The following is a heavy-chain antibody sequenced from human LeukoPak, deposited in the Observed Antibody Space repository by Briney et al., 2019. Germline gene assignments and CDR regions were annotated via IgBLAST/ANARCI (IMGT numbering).Heavy chain of an antibody. D-gene: IGHD2-15*01. CDR2: IRYDGSNK. V-gene: IGHV3-30*02. Sequence: PGGSLRLSCAASGFTFGSYAMSWVRQAPGKGLEWVAFIRYDGSNKYYADSVKGRFTISRDNSKNTLYLQMNSLRAEDTAVYYCAKARHGYCSGGSCYGVDYWGQGTLVTVSS. CDR3: AKARHGYCSGGSCYGVDY. J-gene: IGHJ4*02. CDR1: GFTFGSYA.